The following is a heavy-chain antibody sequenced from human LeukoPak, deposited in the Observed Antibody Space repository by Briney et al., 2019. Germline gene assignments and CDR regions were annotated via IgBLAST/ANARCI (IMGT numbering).Heavy chain of an antibody. D-gene: IGHD3-22*01. CDR1: GASISSYY. V-gene: IGHV4-59*01. Sequence: SETLSLTCTVSGASISSYYWSWIRQSPGKGLEWIGYIYDSGSTNYNPSLKSRVTISVDTSKNRFSLKLSSVTAADTAVFYCASLTTADAFDIWGQGTMVTVSS. CDR3: ASLTTADAFDI. CDR2: IYDSGST. J-gene: IGHJ3*02.